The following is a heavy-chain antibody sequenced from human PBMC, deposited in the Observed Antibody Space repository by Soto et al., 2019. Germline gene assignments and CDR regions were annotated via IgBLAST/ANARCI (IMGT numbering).Heavy chain of an antibody. CDR1: GASINGGGYY. CDR3: ARDPSSGDYSYYGMDV. Sequence: QVQLQESGPGLVKPSQTLSLTCTVSGASINGGGYYWSWIRQHPGKGLEWIGSIYYSGHTYYSPSLHSRVTISVDTSTHHFSLRLTSVTAADTAVYYCARDPSSGDYSYYGMDVWGQGTTVTVSS. V-gene: IGHV4-31*03. J-gene: IGHJ6*02. D-gene: IGHD2-2*01. CDR2: IYYSGHT.